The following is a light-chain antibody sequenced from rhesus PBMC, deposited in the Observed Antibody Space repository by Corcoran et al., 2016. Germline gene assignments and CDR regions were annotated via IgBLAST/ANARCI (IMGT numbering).Light chain of an antibody. CDR3: QQSSHLST. V-gene: IGKV3-24*04. CDR1: QSVGSY. CDR2: GAS. J-gene: IGKJ4*01. Sequence: ETVVTQSPATLSLSPGERATLSCRASQSVGSYLAWYQQTPGQAPRLLIYGASSRATGIPERFSGSGSGTDFTLTISSLEPEDVGVYYCQQSSHLSTFGAGTKVEIK.